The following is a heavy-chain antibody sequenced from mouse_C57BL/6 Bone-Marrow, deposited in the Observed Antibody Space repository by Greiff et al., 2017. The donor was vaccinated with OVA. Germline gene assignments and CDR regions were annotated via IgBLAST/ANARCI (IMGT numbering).Heavy chain of an antibody. J-gene: IGHJ2*01. CDR2: ISDGGSYT. Sequence: DVMLVESGGGLVKPGGSLKLSCAASGFTFSSYAMSWVRQTPEKRLEWVATISDGGSYTYYPDNVKGRFTISRDNAKNNLYLQMSHLKSEDTAMYYCARSYYDYDGVDYWGQGTTLTVSS. D-gene: IGHD2-4*01. CDR3: ARSYYDYDGVDY. V-gene: IGHV5-4*03. CDR1: GFTFSSYA.